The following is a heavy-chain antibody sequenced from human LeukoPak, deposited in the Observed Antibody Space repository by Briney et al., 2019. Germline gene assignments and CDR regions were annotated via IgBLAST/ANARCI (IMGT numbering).Heavy chain of an antibody. Sequence: LSLTCTVSGGSISSGSYYWSGIRQPGGKGLEGIVRIYNSGRTNYNPSLKSRVTISVDTSKNQFSLKLSSVTAADTAVYYCARGSSGFFGYWGQGTLVTVSS. CDR3: ARGSSGFFGY. J-gene: IGHJ4*02. D-gene: IGHD6-19*01. CDR1: GGSISSGSYY. V-gene: IGHV4-61*02. CDR2: IYNSGRT.